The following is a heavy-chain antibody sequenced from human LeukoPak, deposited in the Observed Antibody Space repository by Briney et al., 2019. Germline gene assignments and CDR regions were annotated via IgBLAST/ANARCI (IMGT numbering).Heavy chain of an antibody. CDR3: ARRAKWDWYFDY. CDR2: IYYSGST. CDR1: GGSISSSY. J-gene: IGHJ4*02. V-gene: IGHV4-59*08. D-gene: IGHD1-26*01. Sequence: SETLSLTCTVSGGSISSSYWSWIRQPPGKGLEWIGYIYYSGSTNYNPSLKSRVTISVDTSKNQFSLKLSSVTAADTAVYYCARRAKWDWYFDYWGQGTLVTVSS.